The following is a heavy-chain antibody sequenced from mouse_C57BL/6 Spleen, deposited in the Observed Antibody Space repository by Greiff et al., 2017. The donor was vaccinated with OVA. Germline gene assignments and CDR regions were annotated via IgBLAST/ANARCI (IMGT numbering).Heavy chain of an antibody. V-gene: IGHV1-15*01. Sequence: QVQLQQSGAELVRPGASVTLSCKASGYTFTDYEMHWVKQTPVHGLEWIGAIAPETGGTAYNQKFKGKAILTADKSSSTAYMELRSLTSEDSAVYYCTRTLLGYAMDYWGQGTSVTVSS. CDR1: GYTFTDYE. J-gene: IGHJ4*01. CDR2: IAPETGGT. CDR3: TRTLLGYAMDY.